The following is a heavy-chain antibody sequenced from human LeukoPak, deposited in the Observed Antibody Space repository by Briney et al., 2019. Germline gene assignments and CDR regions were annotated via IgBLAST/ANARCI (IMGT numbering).Heavy chain of an antibody. CDR3: AREYYYEELDY. J-gene: IGHJ4*02. CDR1: GFTFSTYG. CDR2: IWPDGSYK. D-gene: IGHD3-22*01. V-gene: IGHV3-33*01. Sequence: GGSQRLSCATSGFTFSTYGIHWVRQAPGKGLEWVAAIWPDGSYKYYADSVKGRFTISRDNSKSTLYLQMGSLRAEDMAVYYCAREYYYEELDYWGQGTLVTVSS.